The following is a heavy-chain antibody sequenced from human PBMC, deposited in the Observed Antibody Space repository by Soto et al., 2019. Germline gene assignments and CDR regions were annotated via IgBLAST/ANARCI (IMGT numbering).Heavy chain of an antibody. V-gene: IGHV1-69*13. CDR1: GGTFSSYA. CDR2: IIPIFGTA. D-gene: IGHD3-22*01. CDR3: ARTFDSNFDYFDY. J-gene: IGHJ4*02. Sequence: SVKVSCKASGGTFSSYAISWVRQAPGQGLEWMGGIIPIFGTANYAQKFQGRVTITADESTSTAYMELSSLRSEDTAVYYCARTFDSNFDYFDYWGQGTLVTVSS.